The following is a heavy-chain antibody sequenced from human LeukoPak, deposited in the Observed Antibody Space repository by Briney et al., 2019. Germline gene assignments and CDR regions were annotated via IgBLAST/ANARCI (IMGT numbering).Heavy chain of an antibody. Sequence: PGGSLRLSCAASGFTFSSYAMHWVRQAPGKGLEWVAVISYDGSNKYYADSVKGRFTISRDNSKNTLYLQMNSLRAEDTAVYYCARDAKVYDFWRGYSNLYYYYGMDVWGQGTTVTVSS. J-gene: IGHJ6*02. CDR3: ARDAKVYDFWRGYSNLYYYYGMDV. D-gene: IGHD3-3*01. CDR2: ISYDGSNK. V-gene: IGHV3-30-3*01. CDR1: GFTFSSYA.